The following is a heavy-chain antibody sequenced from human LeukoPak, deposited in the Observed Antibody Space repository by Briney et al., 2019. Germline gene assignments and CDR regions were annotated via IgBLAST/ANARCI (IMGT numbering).Heavy chain of an antibody. V-gene: IGHV4-61*01. Sequence: SETLSLTCTVSGGSVSSGSYHWSWIRQPPGKGLEWIGYIYYSGSTNYNPSLKSRVTISVDTSKNQFSLKLSSVTAADTAVYYCARKYYGILTGYYTFRAFDIWGQGTMVTVSS. CDR2: IYYSGST. CDR3: ARKYYGILTGYYTFRAFDI. CDR1: GGSVSSGSYH. D-gene: IGHD3-9*01. J-gene: IGHJ3*02.